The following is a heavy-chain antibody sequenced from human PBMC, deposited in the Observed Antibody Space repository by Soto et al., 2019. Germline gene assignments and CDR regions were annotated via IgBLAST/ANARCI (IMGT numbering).Heavy chain of an antibody. Sequence: PGGSLRLSCAASGFTFSSYGMHWVRQAPGKGLEWVAVISYDGSNKYYADSVKGRFTISRDNSKNTLYLQMNSLRAEDTAVYYCAKDLDAPLYGGGGYYYYYGMDVWGQGTTVTVSS. CDR1: GFTFSSYG. CDR3: AKDLDAPLYGGGGYYYYYGMDV. CDR2: ISYDGSNK. J-gene: IGHJ6*02. V-gene: IGHV3-30*18. D-gene: IGHD4-17*01.